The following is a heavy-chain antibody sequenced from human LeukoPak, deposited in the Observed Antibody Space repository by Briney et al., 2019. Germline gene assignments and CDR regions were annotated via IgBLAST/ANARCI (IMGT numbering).Heavy chain of an antibody. CDR3: ARRTVVGWAFDI. V-gene: IGHV5-10-1*04. J-gene: IGHJ3*02. D-gene: IGHD1-26*01. CDR1: GYSFTSYW. CDR2: IDPSDSYT. Sequence: GESLKISCKGSGYSFTSYWISWVRQMPGKGLEWMGRIDPSDSYTNYSPSFQGQVTISADKSITTAYLQWSSLKASDTAMYYCARRTVVGWAFDIWGQGTMVTVSS.